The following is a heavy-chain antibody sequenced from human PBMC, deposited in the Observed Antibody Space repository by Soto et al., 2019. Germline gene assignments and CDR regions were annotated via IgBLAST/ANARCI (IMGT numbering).Heavy chain of an antibody. CDR3: ARDPGSRGNYYFDF. CDR2: ISSSSTYI. CDR1: GFIFSAYS. J-gene: IGHJ4*02. Sequence: EVQLVESGGGLVQPGGSLRLSCAASGFIFSAYSMNWVRQAPGKGLEWVSSISSSSTYIYYSDSVRGRFTISRDNAKNSLYLQMNSLRAEDTAVYYCARDPGSRGNYYFDFWGQGTLVTVSS. V-gene: IGHV3-21*01. D-gene: IGHD6-13*01.